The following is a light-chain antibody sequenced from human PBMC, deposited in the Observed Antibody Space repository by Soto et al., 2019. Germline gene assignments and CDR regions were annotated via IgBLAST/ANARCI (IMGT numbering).Light chain of an antibody. Sequence: QSALTQPRSVSGSPGQSVTISCTGTSSDVGGYNFVSWYQQHQPPGKAPKLIIYDVTKRPSGVPDRFSGSKSGDTASLTISGLQAEDEADYYCCSYAGSYTYVFGTGTKLTVL. V-gene: IGLV2-11*01. CDR1: SSDVGGYNF. CDR3: CSYAGSYTYV. CDR2: DVT. J-gene: IGLJ1*01.